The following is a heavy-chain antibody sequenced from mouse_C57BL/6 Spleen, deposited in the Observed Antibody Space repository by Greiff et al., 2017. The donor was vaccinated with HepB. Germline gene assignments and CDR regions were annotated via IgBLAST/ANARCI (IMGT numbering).Heavy chain of an antibody. V-gene: IGHV1-80*01. CDR1: GYAFSSYW. CDR3: ARSDDYPRFAY. J-gene: IGHJ2*01. D-gene: IGHD2-4*01. CDR2: IYPGDGDT. Sequence: QVQLQQSGAELVKPGASVKISCKASGYAFSSYWMNWVKQRPGKGLEWIGQIYPGDGDTNYNGKFKGKATLTADKSSSTAYMQLSSLTSEDSAVYFCARSDDYPRFAYWGQGTTLTVSS.